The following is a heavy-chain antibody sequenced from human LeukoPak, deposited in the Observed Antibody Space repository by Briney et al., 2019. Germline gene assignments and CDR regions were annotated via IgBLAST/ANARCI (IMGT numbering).Heavy chain of an antibody. J-gene: IGHJ4*02. CDR2: IIPIFGTA. Sequence: GASVKVSCKASGGTFSSYAISWVRQAPGQGLEWMGGIIPIFGTANYAQKFQGRVTITADKSTSTAYMELSSLRSEDTAVYYCARDVDTARPHFDYWGQGTLVTVSS. CDR3: ARDVDTARPHFDY. CDR1: GGTFSSYA. V-gene: IGHV1-69*06. D-gene: IGHD5-18*01.